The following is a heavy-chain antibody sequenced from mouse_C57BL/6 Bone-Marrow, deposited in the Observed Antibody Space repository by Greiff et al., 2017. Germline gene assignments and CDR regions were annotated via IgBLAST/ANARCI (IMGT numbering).Heavy chain of an antibody. V-gene: IGHV1-55*01. CDR1: GYTFTSYW. CDR2: IYPGSGST. CDR3: ARTGGSSDDYAMDY. Sequence: VQLQQPGAELVKPGASVKMSCKASGYTFTSYWITWVKQRPGQGLEWIGDIYPGSGSTNYNAKFKSKATMTVDTSSSTAYMQLSSLTSEDSAVYYCARTGGSSDDYAMDYWGQGTSVTVSS. J-gene: IGHJ4*01. D-gene: IGHD1-1*01.